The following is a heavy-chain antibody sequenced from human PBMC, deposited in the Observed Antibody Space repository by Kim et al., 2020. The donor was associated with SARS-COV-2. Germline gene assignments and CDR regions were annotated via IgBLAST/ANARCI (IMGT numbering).Heavy chain of an antibody. J-gene: IGHJ5*02. CDR2: INAGNGNT. CDR3: ARVQSSSWYHTAYNWFDP. CDR1: GYTFTSYA. Sequence: ASVKVSCKASGYTFTSYAMHWVRQAPGQRLEWMGWINAGNGNTKYSQKFQGRVTITRDTSASTAYMELSSLRSEDTAVYYCARVQSSSWYHTAYNWFDPWGQGTLVTVSS. D-gene: IGHD6-13*01. V-gene: IGHV1-3*01.